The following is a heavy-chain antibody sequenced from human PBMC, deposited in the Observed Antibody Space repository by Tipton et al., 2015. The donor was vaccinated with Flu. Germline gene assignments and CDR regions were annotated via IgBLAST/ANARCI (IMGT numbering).Heavy chain of an antibody. Sequence: SLRLSCAASGFTLSAYAMTWVRQGPGKGLEWVSSINNSGGRTYYADSVMGRFTISRDNSGNTLYLQMNSLSPEDTAVYYCAKVIPELVAGLDYWGQGTLVTVSS. V-gene: IGHV3-23*01. CDR1: GFTLSAYA. CDR2: INNSGGRT. J-gene: IGHJ4*02. CDR3: AKVIPELVAGLDY. D-gene: IGHD6-19*01.